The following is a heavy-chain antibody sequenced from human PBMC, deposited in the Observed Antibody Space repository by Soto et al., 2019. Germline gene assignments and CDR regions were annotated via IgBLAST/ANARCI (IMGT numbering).Heavy chain of an antibody. CDR3: AKDSWAIFGVPAGEHYAMDV. CDR1: GFTFENYA. Sequence: EVQLLESGGAPVQSGGSLRLSCVASGFTFENYAMSWVRQAPGKGLEWVSAISGSGGTTYYSDSVKGRFTISRDNSKNTVYLQMNDLRVEDAAEYFCAKDSWAIFGVPAGEHYAMDVWGQGTTVTVSS. D-gene: IGHD3-3*01. CDR2: ISGSGGTT. V-gene: IGHV3-23*01. J-gene: IGHJ6*02.